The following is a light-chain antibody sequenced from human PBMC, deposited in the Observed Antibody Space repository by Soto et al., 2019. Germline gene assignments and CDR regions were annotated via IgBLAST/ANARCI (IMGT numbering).Light chain of an antibody. V-gene: IGKV1-5*03. Sequence: DIQMTQSPSTLSASVGDRVTITCRASQSIRSWLAWYQQKPGKAPKLLIYKASSLESGVPSRFSGSGSGTEFTLTISSLQPDDFATYCCQQYNSYPWTFGQGTKLEIK. CDR1: QSIRSW. J-gene: IGKJ2*02. CDR3: QQYNSYPWT. CDR2: KAS.